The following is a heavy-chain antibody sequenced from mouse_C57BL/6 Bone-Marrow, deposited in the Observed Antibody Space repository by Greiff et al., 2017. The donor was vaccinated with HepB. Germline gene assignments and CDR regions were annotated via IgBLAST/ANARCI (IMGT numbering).Heavy chain of an antibody. CDR2: MDPSDSYT. CDR1: GYTFTSYW. V-gene: IGHV1-69*01. Sequence: QVQLQQPGAELVMPGASVKLSCKASGYTFTSYWMHWVKQRPGQGLEWIGEMDPSDSYTNYNQKFKGKSTLTVDKSSSTAYMQLSSLTSEDSAVYYCARDYSNYGPYYFDYWGQGTTLTVSS. D-gene: IGHD2-5*01. J-gene: IGHJ2*01. CDR3: ARDYSNYGPYYFDY.